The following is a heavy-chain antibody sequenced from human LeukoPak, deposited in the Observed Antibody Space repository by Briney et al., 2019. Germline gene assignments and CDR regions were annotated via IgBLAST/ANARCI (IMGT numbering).Heavy chain of an antibody. CDR1: GGSISSYY. CDR2: IYSSGST. V-gene: IGHV4-59*01. CDR3: ARDNSVRDEAWWFNP. Sequence: PSETLSLTCTVSGGSISSYYWSWIRQPPGKGLEWIGYIYSSGSTNYNPSLKNGVTISVDTSKNQFSLKLNSVTAADTAVYCCARDNSVRDEAWWFNPWGQGTLVTVSS. J-gene: IGHJ5*02. D-gene: IGHD5-24*01.